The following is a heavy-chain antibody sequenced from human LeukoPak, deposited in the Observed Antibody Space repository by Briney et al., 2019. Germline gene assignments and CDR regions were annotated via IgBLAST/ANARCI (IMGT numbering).Heavy chain of an antibody. D-gene: IGHD3-3*01. CDR3: ARVGAAYYDFWSGYYTHDY. J-gene: IGHJ4*02. Sequence: SETLSLTCTVSGGSISSGSYYWSWIRQPAGKGLEWIGRVSSSGRTTYNPSLKSRLTISVDTSKNQFSLKLSSVTAADTAVYYCARVGAAYYDFWSGYYTHDYWGQGTLVTVSS. CDR1: GGSISSGSYY. CDR2: VSSSGRT. V-gene: IGHV4-61*02.